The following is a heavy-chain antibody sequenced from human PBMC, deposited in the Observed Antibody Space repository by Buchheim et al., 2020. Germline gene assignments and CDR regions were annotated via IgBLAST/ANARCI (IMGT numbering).Heavy chain of an antibody. D-gene: IGHD5-18*01. CDR1: GGSFSGYY. CDR2: INHSGST. Sequence: QVQLQQWGAGLLKPSETLSLTCAVYGGSFSGYYWSWIRQPPGKGLEWIGEINHSGSTNYNPSLKSRVTISVDNSKNQFSLKLSSVTAADTAVYYCARGPQQLWLGYYYYYGMDVWGQGTT. J-gene: IGHJ6*02. CDR3: ARGPQQLWLGYYYYYGMDV. V-gene: IGHV4-34*01.